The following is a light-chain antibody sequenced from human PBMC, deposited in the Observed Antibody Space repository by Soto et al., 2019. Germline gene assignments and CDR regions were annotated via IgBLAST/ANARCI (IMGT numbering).Light chain of an antibody. CDR2: RNN. CDR3: AAWDDSLSGPV. V-gene: IGLV1-47*01. Sequence: QSVLTQPPSASGTPGQRVTISCSGSSSNIGSNYVYWYQQLPGTAPKLLIYRNNQRPSGVPDRFSGSKSRTSASLAISGLRSEYEADYYCAAWDDSLSGPVFGGGTKLSVL. J-gene: IGLJ2*01. CDR1: SSNIGSNY.